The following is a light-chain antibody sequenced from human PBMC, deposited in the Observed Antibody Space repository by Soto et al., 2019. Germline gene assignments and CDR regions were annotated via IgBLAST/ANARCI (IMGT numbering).Light chain of an antibody. V-gene: IGKV1-39*01. CDR2: AAS. CDR1: QSISSH. CDR3: QQSYSSTPP. J-gene: IGKJ1*01. Sequence: DIQMTQSPSSLSASVEDRVTITCRASQSISSHLNWYQQKPGKAPKLLIFAASSLQSGVPSRFSGSRSGPDFTLIISSMQPEDFATYYCQQSYSSTPPFGQGTKVELK.